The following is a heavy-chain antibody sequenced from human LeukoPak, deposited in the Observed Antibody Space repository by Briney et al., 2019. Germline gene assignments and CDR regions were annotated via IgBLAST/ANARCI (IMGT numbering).Heavy chain of an antibody. Sequence: GGSLRLSCVASGFTFSSYAMHWVRQAPGKGLEWVAIISYDGSRKYYADSVKGRFTISRDNSKDTLYMQMNSLRAEDTAVYYCAKGFYIVEIPAAHPYFDYWGQGTLVTVSS. D-gene: IGHD2-2*01. CDR2: ISYDGSRK. J-gene: IGHJ4*02. CDR3: AKGFYIVEIPAAHPYFDY. CDR1: GFTFSSYA. V-gene: IGHV3-30-3*01.